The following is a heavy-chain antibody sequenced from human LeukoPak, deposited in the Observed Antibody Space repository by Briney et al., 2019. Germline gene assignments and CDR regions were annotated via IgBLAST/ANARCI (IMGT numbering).Heavy chain of an antibody. J-gene: IGHJ4*02. V-gene: IGHV1-69*04. CDR1: GGTFSSYA. CDR3: ARDLVVSCSSTSCSVAPSDF. D-gene: IGHD2-2*01. CDR2: IIPILGIA. Sequence: SVKVSCKASGGTFSSYAITWVRQAPGRALEWMGRIIPILGIATYAQNFQGRVTITADKSTSTAYMELSSLRSVDTAVYYCARDLVVSCSSTSCSVAPSDFWGQGTLVTVSS.